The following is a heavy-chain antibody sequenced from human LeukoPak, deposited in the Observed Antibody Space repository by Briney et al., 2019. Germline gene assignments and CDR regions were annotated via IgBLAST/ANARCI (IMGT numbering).Heavy chain of an antibody. D-gene: IGHD6-19*01. V-gene: IGHV3-74*01. CDR1: GFSFSGAW. J-gene: IGHJ4*02. CDR3: ARDSSYAVAGTGFDY. CDR2: IKSDGST. Sequence: GGSLRLSCAASGFSFSGAWMHWVRQAPGKGLVWVSIIKSDGSTIYADSVKGRFTISRDNAKSTVYLQMDSLRAEDTAVYYCARDSSYAVAGTGFDYWGQGTLVTVSS.